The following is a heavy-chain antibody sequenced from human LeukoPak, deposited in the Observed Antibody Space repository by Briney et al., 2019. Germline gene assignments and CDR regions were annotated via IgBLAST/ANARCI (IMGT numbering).Heavy chain of an antibody. V-gene: IGHV3-23*01. CDR2: ITGNGGAP. CDR1: GFTFNNFA. CDR3: AKEEHGIYSAIDY. Sequence: GGSLRLSCTASGFTFNNFAMSWVRRAPGKGLEWVSGITGNGGAPFYADSVKGRFTISRDNSKNTLYLQMNSLRAEDTAFYYCAKEEHGIYSAIDYWGQGTLVTVSS. D-gene: IGHD5-12*01. J-gene: IGHJ4*02.